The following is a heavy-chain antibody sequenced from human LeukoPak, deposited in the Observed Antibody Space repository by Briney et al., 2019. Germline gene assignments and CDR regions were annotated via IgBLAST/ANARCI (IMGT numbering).Heavy chain of an antibody. CDR1: GFTFDDYA. CDR3: ARVAGSSWFGPYYYYYYMDV. Sequence: GGSLRLSCAASGFTFDDYAMHWVRQAPGKGLEWVSGINWNGGSTGYADSVKGRFTISRDNAKNSLYLQMNSLRAEDTALYYCARVAGSSWFGPYYYYYYMDVWGKGTTVTVSS. V-gene: IGHV3-20*04. D-gene: IGHD6-13*01. CDR2: INWNGGST. J-gene: IGHJ6*03.